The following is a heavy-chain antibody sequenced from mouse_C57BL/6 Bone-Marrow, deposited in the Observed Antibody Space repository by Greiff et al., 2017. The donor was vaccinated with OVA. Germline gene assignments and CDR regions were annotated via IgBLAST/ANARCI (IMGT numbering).Heavy chain of an antibody. CDR3: ARGGIYEGYYWFAY. V-gene: IGHV3-6*01. J-gene: IGHJ3*01. Sequence: EVKLMESGPGLVKPSQSLSLTCSVTGYSITSGYYWNWIRQFPGNKLEWMGYISYDGSNNYNPSLKNRISITRDTSKNQFFLKLNSVTTEDTATYYCARGGIYEGYYWFAYWGQGTLVTVSA. D-gene: IGHD2-3*01. CDR1: GYSITSGYY. CDR2: ISYDGSN.